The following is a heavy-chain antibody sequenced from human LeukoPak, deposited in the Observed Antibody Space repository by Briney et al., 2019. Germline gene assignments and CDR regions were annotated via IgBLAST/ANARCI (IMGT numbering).Heavy chain of an antibody. V-gene: IGHV3-11*06. J-gene: IGHJ4*02. Sequence: GGSLRLSWAASGFTFSDYYMTCIRQAPGKGLEWLSYISTTSGFTKYADSVNGGFSISRDNAKTSMYLQMSSLRADDTAVYYCARLRGDSKIAPDYWGQGTLVTVSS. D-gene: IGHD2-21*02. CDR3: ARLRGDSKIAPDY. CDR2: ISTTSGFT. CDR1: GFTFSDYY.